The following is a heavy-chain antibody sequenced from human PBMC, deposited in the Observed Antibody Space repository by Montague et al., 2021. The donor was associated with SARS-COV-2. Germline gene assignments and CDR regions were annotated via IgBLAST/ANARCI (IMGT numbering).Heavy chain of an antibody. V-gene: IGHV4-4*07. D-gene: IGHD3-10*01. CDR2: MHFTGKT. CDR1: GDSITNHY. Sequence: SETLSLTCSVSGDSITNHYWSWNRQPAGKGLEWIGRMHFTGKTNFSPFFSSRLTMSADTSKNQFSLKLTSVTAADTAIYFCARDRFDFGAGRQGTIDFWGQGTLVTVSS. CDR3: ARDRFDFGAGRQGTIDF. J-gene: IGHJ4*02.